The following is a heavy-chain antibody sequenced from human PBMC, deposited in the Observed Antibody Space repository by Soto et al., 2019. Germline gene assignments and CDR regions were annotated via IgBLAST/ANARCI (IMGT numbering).Heavy chain of an antibody. CDR3: AKDSDFRDRIFWYFDL. CDR1: GFTLSSYA. J-gene: IGHJ2*01. D-gene: IGHD2-15*01. V-gene: IGHV3-23*01. Sequence: EVQLLESGGGLVQPGGSLRLSCAASGFTLSSYAMGWVRQAPGKGVEWVSTMSGSGGSPYYADSVKGRFTISRDNSKNILYLQMNSLRAEDTAVYYCAKDSDFRDRIFWYFDLWGRGTLVTVSS. CDR2: MSGSGGSP.